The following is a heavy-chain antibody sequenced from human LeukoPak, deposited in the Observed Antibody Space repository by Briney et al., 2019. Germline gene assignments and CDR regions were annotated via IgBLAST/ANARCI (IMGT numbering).Heavy chain of an antibody. CDR2: ISSSSSTI. D-gene: IGHD1-1*01. V-gene: IGHV3-48*01. CDR1: GFTFSSYS. CDR3: ARDSALEYRYFDL. Sequence: PGGSLRLSCAASGFTFSSYSMNWVRQAPGKGLEWVSYISSSSSTIYYADSVKGRFTISRDNAKNSLYLQMNSLRAEDTAVYYCARDSALEYRYFDLWGRGTLVTVSS. J-gene: IGHJ2*01.